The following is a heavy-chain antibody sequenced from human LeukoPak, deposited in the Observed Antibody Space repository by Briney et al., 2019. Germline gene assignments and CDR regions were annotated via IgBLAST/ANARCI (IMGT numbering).Heavy chain of an antibody. CDR2: ISHDGNNE. CDR3: ARDLGGRWLQLEVDY. Sequence: PGGSLRLSCAASGFTFNNYGLHWVRQAPGKGLEWVTLISHDGNNEYYADSVKGRFTISRDNAKNSLYLQMNSLRAEDTAVYYCARDLGGRWLQLEVDYWGQGALVTVSS. J-gene: IGHJ4*02. CDR1: GFTFNNYG. D-gene: IGHD1-1*01. V-gene: IGHV3-30*03.